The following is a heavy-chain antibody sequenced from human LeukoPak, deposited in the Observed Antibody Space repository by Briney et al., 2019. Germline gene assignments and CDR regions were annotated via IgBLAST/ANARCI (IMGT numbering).Heavy chain of an antibody. CDR2: IIIVFGRP. CDR1: GGTLSSYA. J-gene: IGHJ4*02. CDR3: ARATRGVVPKYYFDF. D-gene: IGHD2-15*01. V-gene: IGHV1-69*01. Sequence: SVKVSCEASGGTLSSYAISWVRQAPGQGLEWMGGIIIVFGRPNYAQKFQGRVTITADESTNTAYMELSSLRSEDTAMYYCARATRGVVPKYYFDFWGQGTLVTVSS.